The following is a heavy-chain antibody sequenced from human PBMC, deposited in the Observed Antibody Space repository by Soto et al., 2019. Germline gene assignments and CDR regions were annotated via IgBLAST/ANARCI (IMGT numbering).Heavy chain of an antibody. V-gene: IGHV4-59*01. Sequence: QVQLQESGPGLVKPSETLSLTCTVSGGSISSYYWSWIRQPPGKGLEWIGYIYYSGTTNYNPSLKRRVTLSVDTSKNQFSLKLSSVTAADTAVYYCARGWGGYFDLWGRGTLVTVSS. J-gene: IGHJ2*01. CDR3: ARGWGGYFDL. CDR1: GGSISSYY. CDR2: IYYSGTT. D-gene: IGHD1-26*01.